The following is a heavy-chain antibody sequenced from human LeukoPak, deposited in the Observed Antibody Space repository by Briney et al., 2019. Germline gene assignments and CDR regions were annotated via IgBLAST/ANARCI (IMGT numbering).Heavy chain of an antibody. V-gene: IGHV3-30*19. CDR2: ISYDGSNK. Sequence: GGSLRLSCAASGFSFSNYGMHWVRQTPGKGLEWVAVISYDGSNKYYADSVKGRFTISRDNSKNTLYLQMNSLRAEDTAVYYCARDGDFEWLFFDYWGQGTLVTVSS. CDR1: GFSFSNYG. J-gene: IGHJ4*02. D-gene: IGHD3-3*01. CDR3: ARDGDFEWLFFDY.